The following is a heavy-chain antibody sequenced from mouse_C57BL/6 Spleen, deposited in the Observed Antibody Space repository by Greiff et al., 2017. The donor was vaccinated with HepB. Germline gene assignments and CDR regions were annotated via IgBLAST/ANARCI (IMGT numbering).Heavy chain of an antibody. J-gene: IGHJ1*03. Sequence: VQLQQPGAELVRPGSSVKLSCKASGYTFTSYWMDWVKQRPGQGLEWIGNIYPSDSETHYNQKFKDKATLTVDKSSSTAYMQLSSLTSEDSAVYYCARDSYDWYFDVWGTGTTVTVSS. CDR3: ARDSYDWYFDV. V-gene: IGHV1-61*01. CDR1: GYTFTSYW. CDR2: IYPSDSET. D-gene: IGHD1-1*01.